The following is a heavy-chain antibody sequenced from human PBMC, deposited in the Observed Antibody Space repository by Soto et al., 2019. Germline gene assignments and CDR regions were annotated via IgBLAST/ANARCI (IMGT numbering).Heavy chain of an antibody. J-gene: IGHJ4*02. CDR1: GYTFTSYY. V-gene: IGHV1-46*03. CDR3: AREAAEQLALVDY. D-gene: IGHD6-6*01. Sequence: GAPVKVSCKASGYTFTSYYMHCVRQAPGQGLEWMGIINPSGGSTSYAQKFQGRVTMTRDTSTSTVYMELSSLRSEDTAVYYCAREAAEQLALVDYWGQGTLVTVSS. CDR2: INPSGGST.